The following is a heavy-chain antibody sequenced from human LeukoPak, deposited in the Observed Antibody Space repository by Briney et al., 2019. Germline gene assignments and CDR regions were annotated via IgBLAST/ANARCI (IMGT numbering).Heavy chain of an antibody. CDR1: GGSITNYY. Sequence: SETLSLTCTVSGGSITNYYWNWIRQSAGKGLEWIGHIYASGSTKYNPSLKSRVTMSVDTSKNHFSLKMTSVTAADTAVYYCARTFYATLKFDPWGQGTLVTVSS. CDR3: ARTFYATLKFDP. CDR2: IYASGST. V-gene: IGHV4-4*07. D-gene: IGHD2/OR15-2a*01. J-gene: IGHJ5*02.